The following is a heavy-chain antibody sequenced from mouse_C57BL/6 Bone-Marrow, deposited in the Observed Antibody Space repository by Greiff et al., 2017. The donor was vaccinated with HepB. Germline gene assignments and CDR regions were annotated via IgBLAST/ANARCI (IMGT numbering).Heavy chain of an antibody. D-gene: IGHD1-1*01. CDR3: ARWGSSTYWYFDV. Sequence: LVEPGASVKISCKASGYAFSSYWMNWVKQRPGKGLEWIGQIYPGDGDTNYNGKFKGKATLTADKSSSTAYMQLSSLTSEDSAVYFCARWGSSTYWYFDVWGTGTTVTVSS. J-gene: IGHJ1*03. CDR1: GYAFSSYW. CDR2: IYPGDGDT. V-gene: IGHV1-80*01.